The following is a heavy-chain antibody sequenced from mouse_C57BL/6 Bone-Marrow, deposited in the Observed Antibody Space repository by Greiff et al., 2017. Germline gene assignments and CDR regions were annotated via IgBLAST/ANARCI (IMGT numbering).Heavy chain of an antibody. D-gene: IGHD1-1*01. J-gene: IGHJ3*01. Sequence: VKLMESGAELARPGASVKLSCKASGYTFTSYGISWVKQRTGQGLEWIGEIYPRSGNTYYNEKFKGKATLTADKSSSTAYMELRSLTSEDSAVYFCAGYGSSSVAYWGQGTLVTVSA. V-gene: IGHV1-81*01. CDR1: GYTFTSYG. CDR3: AGYGSSSVAY. CDR2: IYPRSGNT.